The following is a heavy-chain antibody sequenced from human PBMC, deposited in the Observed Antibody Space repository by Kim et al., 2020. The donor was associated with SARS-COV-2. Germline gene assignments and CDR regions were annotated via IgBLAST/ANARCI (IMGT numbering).Heavy chain of an antibody. D-gene: IGHD1-26*01. V-gene: IGHV3-7*03. J-gene: IGHJ3*02. CDR3: AREIVGAKNFDAFDI. Sequence: DSVKGRFTISRDNAKNSLYLQMNSLRAEDTAVYYCAREIVGAKNFDAFDIWGQGTMVTVSS.